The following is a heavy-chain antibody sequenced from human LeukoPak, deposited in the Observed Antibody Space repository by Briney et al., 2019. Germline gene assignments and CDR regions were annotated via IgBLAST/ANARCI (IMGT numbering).Heavy chain of an antibody. CDR2: IIPIFGTA. D-gene: IGHD1-26*01. V-gene: IGHV1-69*13. CDR3: ARDRSTRPQAFDI. J-gene: IGHJ3*02. CDR1: GGTFSSYA. Sequence: SVKVSCKASGGTFSSYAISWARQAPGQGLEWMGGIIPIFGTANYAQKFQGRVTITADESTSTAYMELSSLRSEDTAVYYCARDRSTRPQAFDIWGQGTMVTVSS.